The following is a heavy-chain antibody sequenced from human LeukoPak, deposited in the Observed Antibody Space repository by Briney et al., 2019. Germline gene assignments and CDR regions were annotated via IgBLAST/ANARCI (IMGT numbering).Heavy chain of an antibody. J-gene: IGHJ5*02. CDR3: ARFGDCSDGLCFYYLDP. Sequence: NPSETLSLTCAAYGGSFNNSYWTWIRQSPGKGLEWIGEINHNGTTRYNKPLKSRVTISIDTSKNQFSLKLSAVTAADTAVYYCARFGDCSDGLCFYYLDPWGQGTLVTVSS. D-gene: IGHD2-15*01. V-gene: IGHV4-34*01. CDR2: INHNGTT. CDR1: GGSFNNSY.